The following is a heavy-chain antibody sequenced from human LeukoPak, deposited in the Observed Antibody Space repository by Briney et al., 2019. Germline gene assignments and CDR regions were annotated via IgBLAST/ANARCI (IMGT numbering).Heavy chain of an antibody. CDR2: IKSKNDGGTT. D-gene: IGHD3-22*01. CDR3: TTGFYYDTSGYGVDH. CDR1: ESTFSNAW. V-gene: IGHV3-15*01. Sequence: GGSLRLSCAASESTFSNAWMNWVRQAPGKGPEWVGRIKSKNDGGTTDYAAPVKDRFTISRDNSKNTLYLQMSSLKIEDAAVYYCTTGFYYDTSGYGVDHWGQGALVTVSS. J-gene: IGHJ4*02.